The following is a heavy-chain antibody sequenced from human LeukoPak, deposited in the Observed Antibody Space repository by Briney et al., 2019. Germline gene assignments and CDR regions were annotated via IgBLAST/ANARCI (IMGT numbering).Heavy chain of an antibody. CDR3: ARGGLIQRHAFDI. Sequence: GGSLRLSCAASGFTFSDYYMSWIRQAPGKGLEWVSYISSSGSTIYYADSVKGRFTISRDNAKNSLYLQMNSLRGEDTALYYCARGGLIQRHAFDIWGQGTMVTVSS. D-gene: IGHD1-1*01. CDR2: ISSSGSTI. J-gene: IGHJ3*02. CDR1: GFTFSDYY. V-gene: IGHV3-11*01.